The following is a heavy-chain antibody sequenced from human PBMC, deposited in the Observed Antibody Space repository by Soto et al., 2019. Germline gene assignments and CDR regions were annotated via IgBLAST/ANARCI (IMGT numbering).Heavy chain of an antibody. J-gene: IGHJ4*02. D-gene: IGHD3-10*01. CDR3: ASSYGSGYRAFDY. CDR2: INAGNGNT. V-gene: IGHV1-3*01. Sequence: ASVKVSCKASGYTFTNYAMHWVRQAPGQRLEWMGWINAGNGNTKYSQKFQGRVTITRDTSASTAYMELSSLRSEDTAIYYCASSYGSGYRAFDYWGQGALVTVSS. CDR1: GYTFTNYA.